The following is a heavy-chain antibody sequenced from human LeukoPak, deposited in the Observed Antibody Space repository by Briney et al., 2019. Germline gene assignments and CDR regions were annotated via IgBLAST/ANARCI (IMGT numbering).Heavy chain of an antibody. Sequence: SETLSLTCAVYGGSFSGYYWSWIRQPPGKGLEWIGEINHSGSTNYNPSLKSRVTISVDTSKNQFSLKLSSVTAADTAVYYCARGPFSAAGTSTGDYWGQGTLVTVSS. CDR3: ARGPFSAAGTSTGDY. J-gene: IGHJ4*02. CDR1: GGSFSGYY. CDR2: INHSGST. D-gene: IGHD6-13*01. V-gene: IGHV4-34*01.